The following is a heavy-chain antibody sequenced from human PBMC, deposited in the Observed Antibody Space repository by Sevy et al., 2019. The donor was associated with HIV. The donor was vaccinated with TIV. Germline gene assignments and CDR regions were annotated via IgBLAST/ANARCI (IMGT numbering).Heavy chain of an antibody. J-gene: IGHJ5*02. Sequence: GGSLRLSCAASGFTFSTYSMNGVRQAPGKGLEWVSSISSTGSYIDYAYSVKGRFTISRDNAKNSLYLQMNNLRAEDTAVYYCARDYNSGWRKFNLFDPWGQGTLVTVSS. CDR2: ISSTGSYI. V-gene: IGHV3-21*01. CDR3: ARDYNSGWRKFNLFDP. D-gene: IGHD6-19*01. CDR1: GFTFSTYS.